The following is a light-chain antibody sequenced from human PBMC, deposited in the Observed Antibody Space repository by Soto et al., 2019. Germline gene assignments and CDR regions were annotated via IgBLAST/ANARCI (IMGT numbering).Light chain of an antibody. CDR3: FSHRTGDSHV. V-gene: IGLV2-14*01. Sequence: QSALTQPASVSGSPGQSITISCTGTSSDVGGYNYVSWYQQHPGKAPKLMIYEVSNRPSGVSNRFSGSKTGNTASLTISGLQAEDEAAYYCFSHRTGDSHVFGTGTKVTVL. J-gene: IGLJ1*01. CDR2: EVS. CDR1: SSDVGGYNY.